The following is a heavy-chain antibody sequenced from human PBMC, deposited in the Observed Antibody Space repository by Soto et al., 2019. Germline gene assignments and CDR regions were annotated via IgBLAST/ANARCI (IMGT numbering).Heavy chain of an antibody. J-gene: IGHJ4*02. V-gene: IGHV4-30-4*01. D-gene: IGHD3-10*01. Sequence: QVQLQESGPGLVKPSQTLSLTCTVSDGSISSGDYYWSWIRQPPGKGLEWIGYIYYSGSTYYNPSLKSRVTISVDTSKNQFSLKLSSVTAADTAVYYCAIVGGFGATTIDYWGQGTLVTVSS. CDR2: IYYSGST. CDR3: AIVGGFGATTIDY. CDR1: DGSISSGDYY.